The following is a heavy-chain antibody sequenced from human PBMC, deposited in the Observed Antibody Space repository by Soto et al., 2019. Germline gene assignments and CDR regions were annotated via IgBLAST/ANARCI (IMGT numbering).Heavy chain of an antibody. V-gene: IGHV3-23*01. D-gene: IGHD3-3*01. CDR1: GFTFSSYA. CDR2: ISGSGGST. CDR3: AKGQAIFGVVTRNWFAP. Sequence: EVQLLESGGGLVQPGGSLRLSCAASGFTFSSYAMSWVRQAPGKGLEWVSAISGSGGSTYYADSVKGRFTISRDNSKNTLYLKMNSLRAEDTAVYYCAKGQAIFGVVTRNWFAPWGQGTLVTVSS. J-gene: IGHJ5*02.